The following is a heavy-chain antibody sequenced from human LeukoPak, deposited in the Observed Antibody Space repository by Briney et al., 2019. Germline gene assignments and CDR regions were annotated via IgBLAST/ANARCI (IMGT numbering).Heavy chain of an antibody. D-gene: IGHD3-22*01. V-gene: IGHV1-18*01. CDR2: VTSYNGDT. J-gene: IGHJ4*02. CDR3: AANNLYYDSSGYYPPTDY. CDR1: GYTFNNYG. Sequence: GASVKVSCKASGYTFNNYGISWVRQAPGQGLEWMGWVTSYNGDTNYAQKLQGRVTMTTDTSTSTAYMELRSLRSDDTAVYYCAANNLYYDSSGYYPPTDYWGQGTLVTVSS.